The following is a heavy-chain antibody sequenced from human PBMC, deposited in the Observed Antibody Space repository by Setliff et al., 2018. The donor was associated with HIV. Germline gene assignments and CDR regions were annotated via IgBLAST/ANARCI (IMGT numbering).Heavy chain of an antibody. V-gene: IGHV4-28*01. J-gene: IGHJ2*01. CDR2: LYNSRGT. D-gene: IGHD3-10*01. CDR1: GYSIRSSYW. Sequence: PSETLSLTCAVSGYSIRSSYWWGWIRQPPGKGLEWIGYLYNSRGTYYNPSLKSRVTMSVDTSKNQFSLKVRSVTAVDTAVYYCAISALLFGKADWYVDLWGRGTLVTVSS. CDR3: AISALLFGKADWYVDL.